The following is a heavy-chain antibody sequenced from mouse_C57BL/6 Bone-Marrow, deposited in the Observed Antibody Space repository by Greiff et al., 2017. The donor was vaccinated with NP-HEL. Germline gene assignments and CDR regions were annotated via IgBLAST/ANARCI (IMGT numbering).Heavy chain of an antibody. CDR2: IDPSDSYT. CDR1: GYTFTSYW. CDR3: ASGGYWGYLDY. J-gene: IGHJ2*01. D-gene: IGHD2-3*01. V-gene: IGHV1-69*01. Sequence: QVQLQQPGAELVMPGASVKLSCKASGYTFTSYWMHWVKQRPGQGLEWIGEIDPSDSYTNYNQKFKGKSTLTVDKSSSTAYMQLSSLTSEDSAVYYCASGGYWGYLDYWGQGTTLTVSS.